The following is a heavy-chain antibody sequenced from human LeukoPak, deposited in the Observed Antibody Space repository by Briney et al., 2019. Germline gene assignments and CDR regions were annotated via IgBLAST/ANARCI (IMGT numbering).Heavy chain of an antibody. D-gene: IGHD5-18*01. CDR2: ISGSSTYI. CDR1: GFTFSSYS. V-gene: IGHV3-21*01. J-gene: IGHJ4*02. CDR3: ARDLSGIAGYTYGRGIDY. Sequence: GGSLRLSCAASGFTFSSYSMNWVRQAPGKGLERVSSISGSSTYIYSADSLKGRFTISRDNAKTSLYLQMNSLRAEDTAVYYCARDLSGIAGYTYGRGIDYWGQGTLVTVSS.